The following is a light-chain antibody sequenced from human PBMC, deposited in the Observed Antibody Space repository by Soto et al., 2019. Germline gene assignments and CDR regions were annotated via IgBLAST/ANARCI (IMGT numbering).Light chain of an antibody. CDR2: DAS. Sequence: EIVLTQSPGTLSLSPGERATLSCRASQSVSSYLAWYQKKPGQAPRLLIHDASNRATGIPARFSGSGSGTDFTLTISSLEPDDFAVYYCQQRSSWAWTFGQGTKVEIK. J-gene: IGKJ1*01. V-gene: IGKV3-11*01. CDR1: QSVSSY. CDR3: QQRSSWAWT.